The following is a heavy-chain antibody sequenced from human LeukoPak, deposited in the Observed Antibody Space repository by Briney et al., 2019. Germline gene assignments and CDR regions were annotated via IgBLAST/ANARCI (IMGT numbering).Heavy chain of an antibody. CDR3: ATPFDY. CDR2: IDSSSSTI. J-gene: IGHJ4*02. CDR1: GFTFSTYS. V-gene: IGHV3-48*01. Sequence: GGSLRLSCAASGFTFSTYSMIWVRQAPGKGLEWVSYIDSSSSTIYYADSVKGRFTISRDNAKNSLYLQMNSLRAEDTAVYYCATPFDYWGQGTLVTVSS.